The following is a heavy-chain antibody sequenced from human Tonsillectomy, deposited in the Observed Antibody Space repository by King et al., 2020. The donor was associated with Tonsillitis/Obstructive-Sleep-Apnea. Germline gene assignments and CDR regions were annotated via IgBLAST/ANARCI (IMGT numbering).Heavy chain of an antibody. CDR3: AREWGQDTMVRGASYYYYGMDV. V-gene: IGHV1-46*01. CDR1: GYTFTSCY. Sequence: QLVQSGAEVKKPGASVKVSCKASGYTFTSCYMHWVRQAPGQGLEWMGIINPSGGSTSYAQKFQGRVTMTRDTSTSTVYMELSSLRSEDTAVYYCAREWGQDTMVRGASYYYYGMDVWGQGTTVTVSS. J-gene: IGHJ6*02. CDR2: INPSGGST. D-gene: IGHD3-10*01.